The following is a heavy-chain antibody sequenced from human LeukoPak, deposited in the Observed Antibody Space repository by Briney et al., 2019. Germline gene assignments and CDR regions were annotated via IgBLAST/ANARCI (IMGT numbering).Heavy chain of an antibody. Sequence: PGGSLSLSCAASGFSFSDAWMSWVRQIPGKGLEWVGRIESKTDGGTTDYAAPVKGRFTISRDDSTNTLYLQMNSLKSEDTAVYYCTTYGSGRKFDYWGQGSLVTVSS. CDR1: GFSFSDAW. V-gene: IGHV3-15*04. CDR2: IESKTDGGTT. CDR3: TTYGSGRKFDY. J-gene: IGHJ4*02. D-gene: IGHD3-10*01.